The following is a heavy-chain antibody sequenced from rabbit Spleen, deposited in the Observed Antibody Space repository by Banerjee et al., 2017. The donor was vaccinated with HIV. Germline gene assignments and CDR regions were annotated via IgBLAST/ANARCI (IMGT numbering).Heavy chain of an antibody. CDR3: ARGGWPGSTSYIYFAL. J-gene: IGHJ4*01. CDR2: VAAGGSGRT. V-gene: IGHV1S45*01. D-gene: IGHD8-1*01. Sequence: QEQLEESGGDLVKPEGSLTLTCTASGFSFSSSDWICWVRQAPGKGLELIACVAAGGSGRTYYTTWAKGRFTISKTSSTTVTLQMTSLTAADRATYFCARGGWPGSTSYIYFALWGQGTLVTVS. CDR1: GFSFSSSDW.